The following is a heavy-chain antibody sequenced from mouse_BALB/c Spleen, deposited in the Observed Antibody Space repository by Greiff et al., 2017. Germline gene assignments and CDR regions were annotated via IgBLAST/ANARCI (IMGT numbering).Heavy chain of an antibody. CDR3: ARPYYRYDYFDY. D-gene: IGHD2-14*01. J-gene: IGHJ2*01. CDR1: GFNIKDTY. V-gene: IGHV14-3*02. CDR2: IDPANGNT. Sequence: EVKLVESGAELVRSGASVKLSCTASGFNIKDTYMHWVKQRHEQGLEWIGRIDPANGNTKYDPKFQGKATITADTSSNTAYLQLSSLTSEDTAVYYCARPYYRYDYFDYWGQGTTLTVSS.